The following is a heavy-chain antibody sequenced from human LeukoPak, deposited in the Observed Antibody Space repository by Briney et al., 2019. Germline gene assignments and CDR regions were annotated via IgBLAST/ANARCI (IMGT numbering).Heavy chain of an antibody. CDR3: AKRDDSGGNLVDL. Sequence: SETLSLTCTVSGGSIRSGSHYWAWIRPPPGKGLEWIGSIYYSGSTYYNPSLENRVTISIDTSKNHFSLKLSSLSAADTSVYYCAKRDDSGGNLVDLWGQGTLVTVS. V-gene: IGHV4-39*02. CDR1: GGSIRSGSHY. J-gene: IGHJ4*02. D-gene: IGHD3-22*01. CDR2: IYYSGST.